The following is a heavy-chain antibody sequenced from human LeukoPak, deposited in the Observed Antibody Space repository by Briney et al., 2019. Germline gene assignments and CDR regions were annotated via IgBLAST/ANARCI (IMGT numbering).Heavy chain of an antibody. CDR1: EFTFSTYT. CDR2: ISTSSTYI. V-gene: IGHV3-21*01. J-gene: IGHJ6*03. Sequence: GGSLRLSCAASEFTFSTYTMNWVRQAPGKGLEWVSSISTSSTYIYYADSVKGRFTISRDNAKNTLYLQMNSLRAEDTAVYYCARDRSPDYYYYMDVWGKGTTVTVSS. CDR3: ARDRSPDYYYYMDV.